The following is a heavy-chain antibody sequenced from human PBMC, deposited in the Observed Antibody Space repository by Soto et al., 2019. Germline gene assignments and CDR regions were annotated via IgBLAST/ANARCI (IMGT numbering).Heavy chain of an antibody. J-gene: IGHJ4*02. CDR3: VRPYYSSSWFPFDR. CDR1: GFDFGDYY. Sequence: GGSLRLSCTGSGFDFGDYYMSWIRQAPGKGLEWVSYIDSGDGTTHYTDSVKGRFTISRDNAKKTVYLQMSSLRVEDTALYYCVRPYYSSSWFPFDRWGQGTLVTVSS. CDR2: IDSGDGTT. D-gene: IGHD6-13*01. V-gene: IGHV3-11*01.